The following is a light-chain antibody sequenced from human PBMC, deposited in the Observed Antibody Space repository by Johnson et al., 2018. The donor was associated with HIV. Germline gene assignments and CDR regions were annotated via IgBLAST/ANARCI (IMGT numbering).Light chain of an antibody. V-gene: IGLV1-51*01. CDR2: DNN. J-gene: IGLJ1*01. Sequence: QSVLTQPPSVSAAPGQKVTISCSGTNSNIGNNYVSWYQQLPGTAPKLLIYDNNKRPSGIPDRFSGSKSGTSATLGITGLQTGDEADYYCGTWDSSLSAFNYVFGTGTKVTVL. CDR3: GTWDSSLSAFNYV. CDR1: NSNIGNNY.